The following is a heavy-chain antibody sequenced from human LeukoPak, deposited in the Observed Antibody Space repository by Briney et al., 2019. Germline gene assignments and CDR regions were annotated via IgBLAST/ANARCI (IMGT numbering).Heavy chain of an antibody. Sequence: ASVKVSCKASGYTFTSYGISWVRQAPGHGREWMGWISAYNGNTNYAQKLQGRVTMTTDTSTSTAYMELRSLRSDDTAVYYCARSREGARYDYWGQGTLVTVSS. CDR3: ARSREGARYDY. J-gene: IGHJ4*02. D-gene: IGHD1-26*01. CDR1: GYTFTSYG. V-gene: IGHV1-18*01. CDR2: ISAYNGNT.